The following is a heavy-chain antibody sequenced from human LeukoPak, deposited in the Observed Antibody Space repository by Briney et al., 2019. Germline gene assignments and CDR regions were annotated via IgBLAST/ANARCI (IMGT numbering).Heavy chain of an antibody. CDR2: ISYDGNNK. D-gene: IGHD5-18*01. J-gene: IGHJ3*02. V-gene: IGHV3-30-3*01. CDR3: ARDPKGGFSYGWGAFDI. CDR1: GFMVSNCA. Sequence: PGGSLRLSCAASGFMVSNCAMHWVRQAPGKGLEWVAVISYDGNNKYYADSVKGRFIISRDNSKNTLYLQMNSLRPEDTTVYYCARDPKGGFSYGWGAFDIWGQGTMVTVSS.